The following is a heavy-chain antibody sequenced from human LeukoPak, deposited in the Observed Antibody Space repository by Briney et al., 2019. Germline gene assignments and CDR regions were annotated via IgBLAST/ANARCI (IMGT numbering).Heavy chain of an antibody. Sequence: SETLSLTCTVSGGSINKYYWSWIRQSPGKGLEWLGYVHDSAGTIYNPSLKSRVTISVGTSKTQFSLKVTSVTTADTDVYYCAKGRKDFDTNLGPFDSWGQGILVTVSS. J-gene: IGHJ4*02. CDR3: AKGRKDFDTNLGPFDS. V-gene: IGHV4-59*01. CDR2: VHDSAGT. CDR1: GGSINKYY. D-gene: IGHD3-9*01.